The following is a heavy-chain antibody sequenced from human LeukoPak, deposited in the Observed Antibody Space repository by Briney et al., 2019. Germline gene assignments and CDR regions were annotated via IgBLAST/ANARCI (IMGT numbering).Heavy chain of an antibody. CDR3: STIEDNWFDP. CDR2: ISSSGSTI. CDR1: GFTFDDYG. Sequence: GGSLRLSCAASGFTFDDYGMSWVRQAPGKGLEWVSYISSSGSTIYYADSVKGRFTISRDNAKNSPYLQMNSLRAEDTAVYYCSTIEDNWFDPWGQGTLVTVSS. D-gene: IGHD5/OR15-5a*01. V-gene: IGHV3-48*01. J-gene: IGHJ5*02.